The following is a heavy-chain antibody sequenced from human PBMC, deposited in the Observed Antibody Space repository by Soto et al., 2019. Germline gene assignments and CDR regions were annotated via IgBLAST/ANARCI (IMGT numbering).Heavy chain of an antibody. D-gene: IGHD3-10*01. CDR3: AKQRAGYGSGSDTYYFDF. Sequence: EVQLLESGGGLGQPGGSLRLSCSTSGFTFSTYAMNWVRQAPGKGLEWVSALSGSGGTTYYADSVRGRFTISRDNSKNTLFLHMNSLRGEDTALYYCAKQRAGYGSGSDTYYFDFWGQGTLVTVSS. V-gene: IGHV3-23*01. CDR2: LSGSGGTT. J-gene: IGHJ4*02. CDR1: GFTFSTYA.